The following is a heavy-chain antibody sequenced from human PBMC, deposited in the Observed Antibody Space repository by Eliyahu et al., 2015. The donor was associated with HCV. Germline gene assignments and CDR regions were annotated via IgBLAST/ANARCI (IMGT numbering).Heavy chain of an antibody. D-gene: IGHD5-12*01. V-gene: IGHV3-48*01. CDR1: GFTFSSYS. CDR3: ARDRMVATKMGGAFDI. Sequence: EVQLVESGGGLVQPGGSLRLSCAASGFTFSSYSMNWVHQAPGKGLEWVSYISSSSSTIYYADSVKGRFTISRDNAKNSLYLQMNSLRAEDTAVYYCARDRMVATKMGGAFDIWGQGTMVTVSS. J-gene: IGHJ3*02. CDR2: ISSSSSTI.